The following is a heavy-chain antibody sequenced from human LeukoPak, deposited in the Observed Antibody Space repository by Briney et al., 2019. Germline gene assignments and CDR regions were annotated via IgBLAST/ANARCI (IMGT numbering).Heavy chain of an antibody. CDR3: ARGGRARLDY. Sequence: SETLSLTCAVYGGSFSGYYWSWIRQPPGKGLEWIGEINHSGSTSYNPSLKSRVTISVDTSKNQFSLKLSSVTAADTAVYYCARGGRARLDYWGQGTLVTVSS. V-gene: IGHV4-34*01. D-gene: IGHD1-26*01. J-gene: IGHJ4*02. CDR1: GGSFSGYY. CDR2: INHSGST.